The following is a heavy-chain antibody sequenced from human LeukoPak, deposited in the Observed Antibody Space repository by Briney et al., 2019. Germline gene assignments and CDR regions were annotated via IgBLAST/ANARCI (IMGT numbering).Heavy chain of an antibody. CDR1: GFSVTTYA. CDR3: AKSRGGFDF. CDR2: ISDRGDST. Sequence: GGSLRLSCAASGFSVTTYAMGWVRQAPGKGLEWVSVISDRGDSTHYADSVKGRFTISRDNSKNTLYLQMNSLRADDTAVYYCAKSRGGFDFWGQGTLVTVSS. V-gene: IGHV3-23*01. D-gene: IGHD3-10*01. J-gene: IGHJ4*02.